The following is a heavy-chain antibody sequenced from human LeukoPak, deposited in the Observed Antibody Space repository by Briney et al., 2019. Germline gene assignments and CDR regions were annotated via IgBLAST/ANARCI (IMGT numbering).Heavy chain of an antibody. J-gene: IGHJ5*02. Sequence: ASVKVSCKASGYTFTGYYMHWVRQAPGQGLEWMGWINPNSGGTNYAQKFQGRVTMTRDTSISTAYIELSRLRSDDTAVYYCARVGYCSSTSCSNWFDPWGQGTLVTVSA. CDR2: INPNSGGT. CDR3: ARVGYCSSTSCSNWFDP. CDR1: GYTFTGYY. V-gene: IGHV1-2*02. D-gene: IGHD2-2*01.